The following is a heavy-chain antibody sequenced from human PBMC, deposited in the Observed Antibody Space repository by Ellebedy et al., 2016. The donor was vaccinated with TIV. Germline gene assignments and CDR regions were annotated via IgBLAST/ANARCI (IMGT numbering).Heavy chain of an antibody. Sequence: GESLKISCAASGFPFSSFYFNWVRQSPGKGLEWVLYISSSGTTKYYADSVKCRFTISRDNAKNSLYLQMNSLRAEDTAVYYCAAAHYYFYGKDVWGQGTRVTVSS. V-gene: IGHV3-48*03. J-gene: IGHJ6*02. CDR3: AAAHYYFYGKDV. D-gene: IGHD2-15*01. CDR2: ISSSGTTK. CDR1: GFPFSSFY.